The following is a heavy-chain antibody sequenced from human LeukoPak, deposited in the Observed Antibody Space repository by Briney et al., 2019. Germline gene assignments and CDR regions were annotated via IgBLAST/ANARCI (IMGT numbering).Heavy chain of an antibody. CDR2: IYYSGST. V-gene: IGHV4-39*01. Sequence: PSETLSLTCTVSGGSISSSSYYWGWIRQPPGRGLEWIGSIYYSGSTHYSPSLESRVTISEDTSKNQFSLKLNSVTAADTAVYYCAGLGSSGWRHYFDDWGQGTLVTVSA. D-gene: IGHD6-19*01. J-gene: IGHJ4*02. CDR3: AGLGSSGWRHYFDD. CDR1: GGSISSSSYY.